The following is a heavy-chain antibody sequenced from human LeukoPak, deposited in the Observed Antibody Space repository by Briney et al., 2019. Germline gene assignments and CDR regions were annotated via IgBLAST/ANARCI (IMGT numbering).Heavy chain of an antibody. CDR1: GGSISSYY. CDR3: AREKWFGELLN. D-gene: IGHD3-10*01. CDR2: IYYSGST. J-gene: IGHJ4*02. Sequence: SETLSLTCTVYGGSISSYYWSWIRQPPGKGLEWIGYIYYSGSTNYNPSLKSRVTISVDTPKNQFSLKLSSVTAADTAVYYCAREKWFGELLNWGQGTLVTVSS. V-gene: IGHV4-59*01.